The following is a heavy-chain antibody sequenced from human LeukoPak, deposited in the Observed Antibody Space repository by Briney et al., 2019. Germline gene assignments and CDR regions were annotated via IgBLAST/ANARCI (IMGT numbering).Heavy chain of an antibody. CDR3: ARAPYIAAAGTNDY. V-gene: IGHV3-7*01. CDR2: IKQDGSEE. CDR1: GFTFSSYW. D-gene: IGHD6-13*01. J-gene: IGHJ4*02. Sequence: GGSLRLSCAASGFTFSSYWMSWVRQAPGKGLEWVANIKQDGSEEYYVDSVKGRFTISRDNAKNSLYLQMNSLRAEDTAVYYCARAPYIAAAGTNDYWGQGALVTVSS.